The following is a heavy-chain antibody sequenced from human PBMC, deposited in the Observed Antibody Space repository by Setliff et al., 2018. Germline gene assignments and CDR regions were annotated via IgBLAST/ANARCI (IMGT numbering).Heavy chain of an antibody. CDR2: IRPLRGDT. D-gene: IGHD1-7*01. V-gene: IGHV1-2*02. CDR3: ARAPSGTGFYHFFSYMDV. J-gene: IGHJ6*04. CDR1: GYIFSAYH. Sequence: AASVKVSCKASGYIFSAYHVHWVRQAPGQGPEWVGCIRPLRGDTKSAQKFQGRLTMTGDASINTAFMELTGLTSDGTAVYYCARAPSGTGFYHFFSYMDVWGKGTTVTVSS.